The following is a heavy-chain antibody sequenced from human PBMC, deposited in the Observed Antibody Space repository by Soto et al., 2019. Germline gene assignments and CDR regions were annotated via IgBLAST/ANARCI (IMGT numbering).Heavy chain of an antibody. Sequence: QVQLVQSGAEVKKPGASVKVSCKASGYTFTGYYMHWVRQAPGQGLEWMGWINPNSGGTNYAQKFQGRVTMTRDTSISTAYMELSRLRSDDTAVYYCARDSHYYDSSGYFDYWGQGTLVTVSS. J-gene: IGHJ4*02. CDR1: GYTFTGYY. D-gene: IGHD3-22*01. V-gene: IGHV1-2*02. CDR3: ARDSHYYDSSGYFDY. CDR2: INPNSGGT.